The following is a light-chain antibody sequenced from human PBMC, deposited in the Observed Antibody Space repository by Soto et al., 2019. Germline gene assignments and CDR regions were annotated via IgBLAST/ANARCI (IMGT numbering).Light chain of an antibody. CDR2: AAS. CDR1: QGISSW. Sequence: DIQMTQSPSSVSASVGDTVTITCRASQGISSWLAWFQQKPGKAPKFLISAASHLQSGVPSRFSGSGSGTDFTLTISSLRPDDFATFYCQQYKVYPYTFGQGTRLDI. CDR3: QQYKVYPYT. V-gene: IGKV1D-16*01. J-gene: IGKJ2*01.